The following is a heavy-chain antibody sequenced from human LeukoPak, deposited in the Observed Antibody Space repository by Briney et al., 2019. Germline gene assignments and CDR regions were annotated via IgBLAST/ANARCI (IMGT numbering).Heavy chain of an antibody. CDR2: IYYGGST. Sequence: SETLSLTCTVSGGSISSYYWSWIRQPPGKGLEWIWDIYYGGSTNYNPSLRSRVTISLDTSKNQFSLNLSSGTAADTAVYYCARGYFDWLTQFVYWGQGTLVTVSS. D-gene: IGHD3-9*01. CDR3: ARGYFDWLTQFVY. J-gene: IGHJ4*02. V-gene: IGHV4-59*01. CDR1: GGSISSYY.